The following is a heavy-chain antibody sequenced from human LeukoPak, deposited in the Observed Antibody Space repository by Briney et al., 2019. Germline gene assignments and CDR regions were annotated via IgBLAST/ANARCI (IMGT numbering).Heavy chain of an antibody. J-gene: IGHJ4*02. D-gene: IGHD4-17*01. CDR2: IIPIFGTA. CDR1: GGTFSSYA. V-gene: IGHV1-69*01. Sequence: SVKVSCKASGGTFSSYAISWVRQAPGQGLEWMGGIIPIFGTANYAQKFQGRDTITADESTSTAYMELSSLRSEDTAVYYCARSERDATVTTDYWGQGTLVTVSS. CDR3: ARSERDATVTTDY.